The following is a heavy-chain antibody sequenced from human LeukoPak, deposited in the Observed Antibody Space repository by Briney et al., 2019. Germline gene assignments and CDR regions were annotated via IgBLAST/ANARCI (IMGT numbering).Heavy chain of an antibody. J-gene: IGHJ5*02. CDR2: VSYDGGKQ. CDR1: GFTFTNYA. D-gene: IGHD6-19*01. Sequence: GRSLKLSCVASGFTFTNYAMHWVRQTPGQRLEWVAGVSYDGGKQFYADSVKGRFTISRDNSKNTLSMVLSSLKGEDTAVYFCARDALSGWSLFYFHPWGQGTLVAVSS. V-gene: IGHV3-30-3*01. CDR3: ARDALSGWSLFYFHP.